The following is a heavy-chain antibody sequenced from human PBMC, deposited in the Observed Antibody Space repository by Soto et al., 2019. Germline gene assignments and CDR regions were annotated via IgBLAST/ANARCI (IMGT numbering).Heavy chain of an antibody. D-gene: IGHD5-12*01. CDR1: GGSISSYY. J-gene: IGHJ4*02. V-gene: IGHV4-59*08. CDR3: ARLGDIVATIDY. Sequence: SETLSLTCTVSGGSISSYYWSWIRQPPGKGLEWIGYIYYSGSTNYNPSLKSRVTISVDTSKNQFSLKLSSVTAADTAVYYCARLGDIVATIDYWGQGTLVTVSS. CDR2: IYYSGST.